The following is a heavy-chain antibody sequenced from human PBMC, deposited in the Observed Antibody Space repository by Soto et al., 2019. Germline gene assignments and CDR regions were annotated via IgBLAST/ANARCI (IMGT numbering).Heavy chain of an antibody. Sequence: GGSLRLSCAASGFTFSSYSMHWVRQAPGKGLEWVALIWYDGSKQYYVDYVKGRFTISRDNSKNTLSLQMNSLRAEDTAVYYCARGPTSIFGGVVVHYYFDYWGQGTLVTVSS. V-gene: IGHV3-33*01. CDR2: IWYDGSKQ. D-gene: IGHD3-16*02. CDR3: ARGPTSIFGGVVVHYYFDY. J-gene: IGHJ4*01. CDR1: GFTFSSYS.